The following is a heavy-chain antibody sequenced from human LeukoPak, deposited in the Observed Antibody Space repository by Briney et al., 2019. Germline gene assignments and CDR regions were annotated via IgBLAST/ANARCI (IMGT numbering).Heavy chain of an antibody. D-gene: IGHD3-3*01. CDR3: ARHRYDFWSGYSHYYYYMDV. CDR1: GYTFTGYY. CDR2: INPNSGGT. V-gene: IGHV1-2*02. Sequence: ASVKVSCKASGYTFTGYYMHWVRQAPGQGLEWMGWINPNSGGTNYAQKFQGRVTMTRDTSISTAYLQWSSLKASDTAMYYCARHRYDFWSGYSHYYYYMDVWGKGTTVTVSS. J-gene: IGHJ6*03.